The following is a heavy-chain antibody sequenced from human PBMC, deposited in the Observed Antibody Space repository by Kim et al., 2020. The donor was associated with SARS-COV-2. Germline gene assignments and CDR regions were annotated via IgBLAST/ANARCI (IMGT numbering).Heavy chain of an antibody. J-gene: IGHJ4*02. Sequence: KYSQKFQGRVTITRDTSASTAYMELSSLRSEDTAVYYCARVPNQVGLFDYWGQGTLVTVSS. CDR3: ARVPNQVGLFDY. V-gene: IGHV1-3*01. D-gene: IGHD1-26*01.